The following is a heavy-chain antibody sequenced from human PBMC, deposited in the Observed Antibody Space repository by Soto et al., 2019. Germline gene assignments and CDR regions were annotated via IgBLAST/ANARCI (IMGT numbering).Heavy chain of an antibody. CDR2: IYYSGST. Sequence: SEPLSLTCTFYDGSLSGYYWSWIRPPPGKGLEYIGYIYYSGSTNYNPSLKSRVTISVDTSKKQFSLKLSSVTAADTAVYYCARSLYSGSYTNWFDPWGQGNLVTVSS. V-gene: IGHV4-59*01. D-gene: IGHD1-26*01. CDR3: ARSLYSGSYTNWFDP. CDR1: DGSLSGYY. J-gene: IGHJ5*02.